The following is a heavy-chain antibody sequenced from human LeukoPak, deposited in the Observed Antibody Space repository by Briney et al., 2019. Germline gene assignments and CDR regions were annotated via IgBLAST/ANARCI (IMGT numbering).Heavy chain of an antibody. CDR2: ISGSVGST. J-gene: IGHJ4*02. D-gene: IGHD6-6*01. V-gene: IGHV3-23*01. CDR1: GFTFSGYA. Sequence: GGSLRLSCAASGFTFSGYAMSWVRQAPGKGRGWVSAISGSVGSTYYADSVKGRFTISRDNSKNTPYLPLDSMRAEDRAVCYFAKWTRQLGVDYWGQGTLVTVSS. CDR3: AKWTRQLGVDY.